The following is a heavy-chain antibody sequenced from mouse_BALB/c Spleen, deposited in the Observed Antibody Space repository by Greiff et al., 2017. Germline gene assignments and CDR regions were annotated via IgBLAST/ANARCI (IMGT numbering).Heavy chain of an antibody. CDR1: GYTFTDYY. CDR2: INPNNGDT. CDR3: VRWAY. V-gene: IGHV1-26*01. Sequence: EVQVVESGPELVKPGTSVKMSCKASGYTFTDYYMKWVKQSPGKSLEWIGDINPNNGDTFYNQKFKGKATLTVDKSSSTAYMQLNSLTSEDSAVYYCVRWAYWGQGTLVTVSA. J-gene: IGHJ3*01.